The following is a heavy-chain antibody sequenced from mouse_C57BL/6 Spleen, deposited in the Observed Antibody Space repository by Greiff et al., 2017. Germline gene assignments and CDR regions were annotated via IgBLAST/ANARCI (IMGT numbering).Heavy chain of an antibody. Sequence: QVQLKESGAELVKPGASVKLSCKASGYTFTEYTIHWVKQRSGQGLEWIGWFYPGSGSIKYNEKFKDKATLTEDKSSSPVYMELSRLTSEDSAVYFCARHEKLRSVFDYWGQGTTLTVSS. CDR3: ARHEKLRSVFDY. J-gene: IGHJ2*01. CDR1: GYTFTEYT. D-gene: IGHD1-1*01. CDR2: FYPGSGSI. V-gene: IGHV1-62-2*01.